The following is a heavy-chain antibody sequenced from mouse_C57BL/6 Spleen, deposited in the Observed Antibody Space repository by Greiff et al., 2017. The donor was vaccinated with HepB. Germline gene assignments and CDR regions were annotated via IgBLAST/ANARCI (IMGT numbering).Heavy chain of an antibody. CDR3: ARRDYGNFYFDY. Sequence: ESGPGLVKPSQSLSLTCSVTGYSITSGYYWNWIRQFPGNKLEWMGYISYDGSNNYNPSLKNRISITRDTSKNQFFLKLNSVTTEDTATYYCARRDYGNFYFDYWGQGTTLTVSS. D-gene: IGHD2-1*01. V-gene: IGHV3-6*01. J-gene: IGHJ2*01. CDR1: GYSITSGYY. CDR2: ISYDGSN.